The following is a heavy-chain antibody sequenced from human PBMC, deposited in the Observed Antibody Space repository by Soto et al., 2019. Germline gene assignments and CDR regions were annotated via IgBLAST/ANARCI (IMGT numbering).Heavy chain of an antibody. CDR2: IYSGGST. Sequence: GGSLRLSCAASGFTVSSNYMSWVRQAPGKGLEWVSVIYSGGSTFYADSVKGRFTISRDNSKNMVYLQMNRMRAEDAAVYYCAREWPHLDCWGQGTLVTVSS. J-gene: IGHJ4*02. CDR3: AREWPHLDC. V-gene: IGHV3-53*01. CDR1: GFTVSSNY.